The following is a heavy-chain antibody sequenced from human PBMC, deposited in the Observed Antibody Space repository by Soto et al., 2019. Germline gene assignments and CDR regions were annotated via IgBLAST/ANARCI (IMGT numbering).Heavy chain of an antibody. D-gene: IGHD3-9*01. V-gene: IGHV3-30-3*01. CDR3: ASGDILTGYYPFDH. CDR1: GFTFSSYA. CDR2: ISYDGSNK. J-gene: IGHJ4*02. Sequence: GGSLRLSCAASGFTFSSYAMHWVRQAPGKGLEWVAVISYDGSNKYYADSVKGRFTISRDNSKNTLYLQMNSLRAEDTAVYYCASGDILTGYYPFDHWGQGTLVTVSS.